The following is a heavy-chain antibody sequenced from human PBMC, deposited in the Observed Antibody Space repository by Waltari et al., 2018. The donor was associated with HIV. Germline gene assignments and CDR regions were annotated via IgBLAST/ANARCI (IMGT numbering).Heavy chain of an antibody. CDR2: ISNYNGNT. D-gene: IGHD6-13*01. J-gene: IGHJ3*01. Sequence: QVQLEESGPEGRKRGASVKRSCRAANYIFENYGLSWVRQVPGQGLEWLGWISNYNGNTKYAQKFQGRVTMTINKSTMTAHMALMRLTSDDTAVYYCARAGAWQQLVQVALDVWGRGTSVTVSS. V-gene: IGHV1-18*01. CDR3: ARAGAWQQLVQVALDV. CDR1: NYIFENYG.